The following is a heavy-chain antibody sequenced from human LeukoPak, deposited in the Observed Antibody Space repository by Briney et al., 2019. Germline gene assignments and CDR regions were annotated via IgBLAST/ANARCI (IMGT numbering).Heavy chain of an antibody. D-gene: IGHD2-15*01. J-gene: IGHJ6*02. Sequence: ASVKVSCKASGYTFTSYAMHWVRQAPGQRLEWMGWINAGNGNTKYSQKFQGRVTITRDTSASTAYMELSSLRSEDTAVYYCAREEISGYYYGMDVWGQGTTVTVSS. CDR2: INAGNGNT. CDR3: AREEISGYYYGMDV. CDR1: GYTFTSYA. V-gene: IGHV1-3*01.